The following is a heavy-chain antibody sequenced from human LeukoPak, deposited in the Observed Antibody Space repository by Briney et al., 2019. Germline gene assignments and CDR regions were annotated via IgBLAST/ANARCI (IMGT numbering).Heavy chain of an antibody. Sequence: PGGSLRLSCAASGFTFSSYAMSWVRQAPGKGLEWVSAISGSGGSTYYADSVKGRFTISRDNSKNTLYLQMNSLRAEDTAVYYCAKDHRPKGWELRWDYYYYGMDVWGQGTTVTVSS. D-gene: IGHD1-26*01. CDR3: AKDHRPKGWELRWDYYYYGMDV. J-gene: IGHJ6*02. CDR1: GFTFSSYA. CDR2: ISGSGGST. V-gene: IGHV3-23*01.